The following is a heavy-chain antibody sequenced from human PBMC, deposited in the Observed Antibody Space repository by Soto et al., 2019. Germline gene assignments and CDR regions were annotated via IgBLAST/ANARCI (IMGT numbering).Heavy chain of an antibody. J-gene: IGHJ4*02. CDR3: ARADNVLLWIPTGY. D-gene: IGHD3-10*01. V-gene: IGHV1-69*01. Sequence: QVQLVQSGAEVKKPGSSVKVSCKASGGTFSSYAISWVRQAPGQGLEWMGGIIPIFGTANYALKFQGRVTITADESTSTADMELSSLRSEGRVVYYCARADNVLLWIPTGYWGQGTLVTVSS. CDR1: GGTFSSYA. CDR2: IIPIFGTA.